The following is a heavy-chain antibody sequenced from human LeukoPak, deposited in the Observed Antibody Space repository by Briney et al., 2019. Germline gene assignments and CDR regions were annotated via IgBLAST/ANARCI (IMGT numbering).Heavy chain of an antibody. CDR3: ARHSSGWYNFDY. CDR2: IYYSGST. J-gene: IGHJ4*02. V-gene: IGHV4-39*01. Sequence: SETLSLTCTVSGGSISSGDYYWSWIRQPPGKGLEWIGYIYYSGSTYYNPSLKSRVTISVDTSKNQFSLKLSSVTAADTAVYYCARHSSGWYNFDYWGQGTLVTVSS. D-gene: IGHD6-19*01. CDR1: GGSISSGDYY.